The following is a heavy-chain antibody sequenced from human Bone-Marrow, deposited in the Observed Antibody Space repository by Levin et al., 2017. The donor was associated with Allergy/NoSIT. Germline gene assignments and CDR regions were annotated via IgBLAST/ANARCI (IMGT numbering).Heavy chain of an antibody. Sequence: KPSETLSLTCTVAGDSISDGRHYWSWIRQPAGKGLEWIGRVFTSGNTDYNPSLKSRVTIAVDTSKNQFSLRLSSVTAADTAMYYCARDLGWLGFFDYWGQGILVTVSS. V-gene: IGHV4-61*02. CDR2: VFTSGNT. J-gene: IGHJ4*02. D-gene: IGHD6-19*01. CDR3: ARDLGWLGFFDY. CDR1: GDSISDGRHY.